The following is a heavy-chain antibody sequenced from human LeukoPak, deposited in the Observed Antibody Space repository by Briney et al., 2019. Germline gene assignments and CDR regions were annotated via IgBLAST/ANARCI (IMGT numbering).Heavy chain of an antibody. CDR1: GYSFTTYY. D-gene: IGHD3-22*01. Sequence: ASVKVSCKASGYSFTTYYVHWVRQAPGQGLEWMGIINPSSGSTSDAQKFQGRVTMTRDTSTSTVYMELSSLRSEDTAVYYCAKDSGLDYYDGSGFSFDYWGQGALVTVSS. V-gene: IGHV1-46*01. CDR2: INPSSGST. J-gene: IGHJ4*02. CDR3: AKDSGLDYYDGSGFSFDY.